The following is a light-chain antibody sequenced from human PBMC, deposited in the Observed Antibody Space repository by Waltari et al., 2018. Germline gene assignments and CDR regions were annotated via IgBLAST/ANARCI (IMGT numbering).Light chain of an antibody. J-gene: IGLJ2*01. V-gene: IGLV2-14*03. CDR1: SSDVGTYTY. CDR3: SSYISSSTLEL. Sequence: QSALTQPASVSGSPGQSITISCTGTSSDVGTYTYVSWYQQHPGKAPKLMIFDVSIRPSGVSNRFSGSKSGNTASLTISGLQTEDEADYYCSSYISSSTLELFGEGTSLTVL. CDR2: DVS.